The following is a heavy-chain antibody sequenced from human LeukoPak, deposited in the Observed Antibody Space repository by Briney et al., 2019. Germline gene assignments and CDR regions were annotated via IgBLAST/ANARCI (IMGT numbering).Heavy chain of an antibody. CDR2: INHNSGDT. Sequence: ASLKVSCKASGYTFTDYYMHWVRQAPGQGRECMGWINHNSGDTNYAQKFQGRVTMTRGTSISTVYLELSSLRSDDTAMYYCAKGVGSGYGDYWGQGTLVTVSS. CDR3: AKGVGSGYGDY. D-gene: IGHD5-12*01. J-gene: IGHJ4*02. V-gene: IGHV1-2*02. CDR1: GYTFTDYY.